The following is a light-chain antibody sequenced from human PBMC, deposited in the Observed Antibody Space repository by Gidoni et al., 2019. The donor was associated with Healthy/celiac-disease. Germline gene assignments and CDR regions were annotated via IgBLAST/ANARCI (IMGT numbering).Light chain of an antibody. CDR1: NLGEKY. V-gene: IGLV3-1*01. J-gene: IGLJ2*01. CDR3: QAWYSSTAV. CDR2: QDR. Sequence: SYVLTQPPSVSVSPGQTASITCSGDNLGEKYAFWYQQRPGQSPVLVIFQDRKRPSGIPERFSGSNAGNTATLTISGTQDIDEADYYCQAWYSSTAVFGGGTKLTVL.